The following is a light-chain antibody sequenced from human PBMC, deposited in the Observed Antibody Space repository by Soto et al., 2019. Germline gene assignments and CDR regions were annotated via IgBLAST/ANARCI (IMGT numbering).Light chain of an antibody. CDR1: SSDVGNSNF. Sequence: QSALTQPASVSGSPGQSVTISCSGTSSDVGNSNFVSWYQHHSGKAPKLMIYEVTKRPSGVSNRFSGSKSGTSASLTITGLQAEDEGDYYCQSYDSTLDARYVFGTGTKLTVL. CDR2: EVT. V-gene: IGLV2-14*02. J-gene: IGLJ1*01. CDR3: QSYDSTLDARYV.